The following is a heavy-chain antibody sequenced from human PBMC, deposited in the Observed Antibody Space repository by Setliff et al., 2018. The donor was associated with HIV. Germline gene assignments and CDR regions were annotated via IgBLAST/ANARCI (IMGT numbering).Heavy chain of an antibody. CDR3: ARVGLSAVPFPTVY. J-gene: IGHJ4*02. Sequence: ASVKVSCKASGYTFTSYDINWVRQAPGQRPEWMGWISAYDGDTKYAQKFHNRLSMTADTSTTTAYMDLRGLTSDDTGVYYCARVGLSAVPFPTVYWGQGTLVTVSS. V-gene: IGHV1-18*01. CDR2: ISAYDGDT. D-gene: IGHD4-4*01. CDR1: GYTFTSYD.